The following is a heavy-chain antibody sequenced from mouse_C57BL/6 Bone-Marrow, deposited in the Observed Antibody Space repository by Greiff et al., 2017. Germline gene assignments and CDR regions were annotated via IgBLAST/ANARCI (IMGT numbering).Heavy chain of an antibody. CDR2: IYPGSGST. J-gene: IGHJ3*01. CDR3: ARYFYGNYVAWFAY. Sequence: VQLQQPGAELVKPGASVKISCKASGYTFTSYWITWVKQRPGQGLEWIGDIYPGSGSTNYNEKFKSKATLTVDTSSSTAYMQLSSLTSEDSAVYYCARYFYGNYVAWFAYWGQGTLVAVSA. V-gene: IGHV1-55*01. CDR1: GYTFTSYW. D-gene: IGHD2-1*01.